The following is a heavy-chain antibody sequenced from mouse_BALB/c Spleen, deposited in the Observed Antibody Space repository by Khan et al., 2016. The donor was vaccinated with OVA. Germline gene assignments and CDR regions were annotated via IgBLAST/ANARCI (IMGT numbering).Heavy chain of an antibody. J-gene: IGHJ4*01. V-gene: IGHV2-6-5*01. CDR1: GFSLTDYG. CDR2: IWGGGTT. Sequence: QVQLKQSGPGLVAPSQNLSITCTVSGFSLTDYGVSWVRQPPGKGLEWLGVIWGGGTTFYNSALKSRLSISKDNSKGQVFLKMNSLQTDDTSMYYCAKGVWSYYFALDYWGQGTSVTVSS. D-gene: IGHD2-10*02. CDR3: AKGVWSYYFALDY.